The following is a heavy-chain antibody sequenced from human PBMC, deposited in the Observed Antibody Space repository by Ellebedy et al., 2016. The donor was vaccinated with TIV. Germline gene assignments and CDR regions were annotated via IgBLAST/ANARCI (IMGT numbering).Heavy chain of an antibody. Sequence: SETLSLXXSVSGDSISGGVYFWTWIRQPPGKGLEWIGYIYHTGKTLYNPSLESRLTMSVVDTSKKQFSLKLNSVTAADTAVYYCARGIEMATITRPATLFDSWGQGTLVTVSS. J-gene: IGHJ4*02. CDR3: ARGIEMATITRPATLFDS. V-gene: IGHV4-31*03. CDR2: IYHTGKT. D-gene: IGHD5-24*01. CDR1: GDSISGGVYF.